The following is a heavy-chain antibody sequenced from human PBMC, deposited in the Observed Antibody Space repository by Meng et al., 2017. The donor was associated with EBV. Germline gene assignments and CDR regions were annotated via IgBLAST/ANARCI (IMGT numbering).Heavy chain of an antibody. CDR3: ARVGIAVAGTGDY. D-gene: IGHD6-19*01. CDR2: INPNSGGT. V-gene: IGHV1-2*06. CDR1: GNTFTGYY. J-gene: IGHJ4*02. Sequence: QAHLVQSGAEVKKPGASGTFSCKASGNTFTGYYMHWVRQAPGQGLEWMGRINPNSGGTNYAQKFQGRVTMTRDTSISTAYMELSRLRSDDTAVYYCARVGIAVAGTGDYWGQGTLVTVSS.